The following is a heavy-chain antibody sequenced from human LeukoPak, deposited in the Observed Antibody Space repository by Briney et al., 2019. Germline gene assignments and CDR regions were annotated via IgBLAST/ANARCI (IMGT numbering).Heavy chain of an antibody. CDR2: IIPIFGTA. J-gene: IGHJ4*02. CDR3: ARDKMNYASDY. CDR1: GGTFSSYA. V-gene: IGHV1-69*05. Sequence: ASVKVSCQASGGTFSSYAISWVRQAPGQGLEWMGRIIPIFGTANYAQKFQGRVTITTDESTSTAYMELSSLRSEDTAVYYCARDKMNYASDYWGQGTLVTVSS. D-gene: IGHD1-7*01.